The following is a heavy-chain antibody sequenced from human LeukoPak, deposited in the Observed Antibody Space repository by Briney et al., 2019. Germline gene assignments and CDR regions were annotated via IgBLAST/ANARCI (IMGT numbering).Heavy chain of an antibody. J-gene: IGHJ3*02. CDR2: IYYSGST. V-gene: IGHV4-30-4*08. Sequence: SETLSLTCAVYGGSFSGYYWSWIRQPPGKGLEWIGYIYYSGSTYYNPSLKSRVTISVDTSKNQFSLKLSSVTAADTAVYYCARVVVVVAADGDAFDIWGQGTMVTVSS. D-gene: IGHD2-15*01. CDR1: GGSFSGYY. CDR3: ARVVVVVAADGDAFDI.